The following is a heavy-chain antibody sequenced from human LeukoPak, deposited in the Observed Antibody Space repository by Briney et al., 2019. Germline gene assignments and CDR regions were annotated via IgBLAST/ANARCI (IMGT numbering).Heavy chain of an antibody. V-gene: IGHV3-23*01. J-gene: IGHJ4*02. CDR3: ARKDTDSSGYYYYFDY. Sequence: GGSLRLSCAASGFTFSSYAMSWVRQAPGKGLEWVSAISGSGGSTYYADSVEGRFTISRDNSKNTLYLQMNSLRAEDTAVYYCARKDTDSSGYYYYFDYWGQGTLVTVSS. CDR2: ISGSGGST. D-gene: IGHD3-22*01. CDR1: GFTFSSYA.